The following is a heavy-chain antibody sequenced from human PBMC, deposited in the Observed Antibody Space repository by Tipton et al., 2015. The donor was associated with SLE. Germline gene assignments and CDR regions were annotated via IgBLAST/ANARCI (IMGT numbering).Heavy chain of an antibody. Sequence: TLSLTCPVSGSSISSGYYWGWIRQPPGKGLEWIGTIYHNGDTYYKSSPKSRVTISRDTSKNHFSLKLRSVTAADTAVYFCARRSVQEAFDIWGQGTMVTVSS. CDR3: ARRSVQEAFDI. V-gene: IGHV4-38-2*01. D-gene: IGHD1-1*01. CDR2: IYHNGDT. J-gene: IGHJ3*02. CDR1: GSSISSGYY.